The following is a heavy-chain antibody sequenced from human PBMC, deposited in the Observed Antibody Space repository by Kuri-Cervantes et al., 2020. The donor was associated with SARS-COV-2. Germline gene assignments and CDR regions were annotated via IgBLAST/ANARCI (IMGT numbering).Heavy chain of an antibody. Sequence: SVKVSCKASGDTFTYRFVHWVRQAPGQAPEWMGWITPFNGNTKYAQRFQDRVTITRDRSKSTAYMEMNSLRSEDTAIYYCARSGPGAISKEDDAFDVWGQGTKVTVSS. CDR1: GDTFTYRF. V-gene: IGHV1-45*01. CDR2: ITPFNGNT. D-gene: IGHD2-21*01. J-gene: IGHJ3*01. CDR3: ARSGPGAISKEDDAFDV.